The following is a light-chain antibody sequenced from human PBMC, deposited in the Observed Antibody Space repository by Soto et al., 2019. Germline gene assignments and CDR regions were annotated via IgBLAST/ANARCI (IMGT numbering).Light chain of an antibody. Sequence: QSVLTQPPSVSGAPGQRVTISCTGSSSNIGAGYDVHWYQQLPGTAPKLLIYGNSNRPSGVPDRFSGSKSGTSASLASTGLQAEDEADYYCQSYDSSDVVFGGGTQLTVL. CDR1: SSNIGAGYD. V-gene: IGLV1-40*01. CDR3: QSYDSSDVV. CDR2: GNS. J-gene: IGLJ2*01.